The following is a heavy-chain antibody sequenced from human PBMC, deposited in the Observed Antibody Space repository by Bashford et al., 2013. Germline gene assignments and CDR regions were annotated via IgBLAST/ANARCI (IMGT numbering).Heavy chain of an antibody. D-gene: IGHD2-15*01. Sequence: SSETLSLTCAVYGGSFSGYYWSWIRQPPGKGLEWIGEINHSGSTNYNPSLKSRVTISVDTSKNQFSLKLSSVTAADTAVYYCARGRAGSYYYYYYYMDVWGKGTTVTVSS. CDR3: ARGRAGSYYYYYYYMDV. V-gene: IGHV4-34*01. J-gene: IGHJ6*03. CDR1: GGSFSGYY. CDR2: INHSGST.